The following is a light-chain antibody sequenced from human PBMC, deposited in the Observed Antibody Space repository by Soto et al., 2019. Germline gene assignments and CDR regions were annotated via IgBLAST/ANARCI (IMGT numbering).Light chain of an antibody. CDR1: QSISSF. V-gene: IGKV1-39*01. CDR2: TTS. Sequence: DIQMTQSPSYLSASVGDRVTMTCRASQSISSFLNWYQQKPGKAPKLLIYTTSTLQSGVPSRFSGSGSGTDFTLTISCLQPEDFATYYCQQTYRTPPTTFGQGTRLEIK. CDR3: QQTYRTPPTT. J-gene: IGKJ5*01.